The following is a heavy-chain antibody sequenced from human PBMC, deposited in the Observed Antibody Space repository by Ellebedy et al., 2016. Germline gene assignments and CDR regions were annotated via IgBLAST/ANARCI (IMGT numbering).Heavy chain of an antibody. D-gene: IGHD4-17*01. Sequence: GGSLRLXXAVAGFSFKDFFMSWVRQAPGKRLEWVSTISGGGDATYFADSVKGRFTISKDNFRNTVYLQMNSLRAEDTAVYYCYYGHYSASWGQGTLVTVSS. CDR2: ISGGGDAT. J-gene: IGHJ4*02. CDR1: GFSFKDFF. V-gene: IGHV3-23*01. CDR3: YYGHYSAS.